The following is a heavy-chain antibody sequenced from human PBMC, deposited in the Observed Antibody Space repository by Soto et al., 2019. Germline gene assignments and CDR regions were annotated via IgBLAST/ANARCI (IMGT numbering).Heavy chain of an antibody. Sequence: GESLKISGKGSGYSFTSYWISWVRQMTGKGREWMGRIDPSDSYTNYSPSFQGHVTISVDKSISTAYLQWSSPKASDTAMYYRARTREAAAARYYYYGMDVGGQGITFTVSS. CDR3: ARTREAAAARYYYYGMDV. J-gene: IGHJ6*02. CDR2: IDPSDSYT. D-gene: IGHD6-13*01. CDR1: GYSFTSYW. V-gene: IGHV5-10-1*01.